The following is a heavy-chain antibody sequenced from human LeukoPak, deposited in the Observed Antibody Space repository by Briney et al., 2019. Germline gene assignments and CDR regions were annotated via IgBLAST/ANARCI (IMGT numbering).Heavy chain of an antibody. Sequence: PGGSLRLSCAASGFTFSNYAMSWVRQSPGKGLEWVSTITSSGGSTFYADSVKGRFTISRDNSKNTLYLQMDSLSAEDTAVYYCAKARVGEAGASDYWGQGTLVTVSS. J-gene: IGHJ4*02. CDR2: ITSSGGST. CDR1: GFTFSNYA. D-gene: IGHD6-13*01. V-gene: IGHV3-23*01. CDR3: AKARVGEAGASDY.